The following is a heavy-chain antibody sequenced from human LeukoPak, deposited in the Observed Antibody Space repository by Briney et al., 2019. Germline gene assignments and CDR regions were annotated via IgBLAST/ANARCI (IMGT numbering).Heavy chain of an antibody. D-gene: IGHD4-17*01. J-gene: IGHJ4*02. V-gene: IGHV3-9*01. Sequence: PGGSLRLSCAASGFTFDDYAMHWVRQAPGKGLEWVSGISWNSGSIGYADSVKGRFTISRDNAKNSLYLQMNSLRAEDTAVYYCAKEGDYGYFDYWGQGTLVTVSS. CDR3: AKEGDYGYFDY. CDR2: ISWNSGSI. CDR1: GFTFDDYA.